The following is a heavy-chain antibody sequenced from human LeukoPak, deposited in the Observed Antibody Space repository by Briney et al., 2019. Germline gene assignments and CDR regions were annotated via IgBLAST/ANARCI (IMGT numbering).Heavy chain of an antibody. CDR1: GFTFSNYW. V-gene: IGHV3-74*03. CDR2: INRDGSTT. CDR3: ARDKKSGESSEIDY. D-gene: IGHD3-10*01. Sequence: GGSLRLSCASSGFTFSNYWVHWVRQAPGKGLVWVSRINRDGSTTKYADSVKGRFTVSRDNAKNTLNLQMNSLRAEDTAVYYCARDKKSGESSEIDYWGQGTLVTVSS. J-gene: IGHJ4*02.